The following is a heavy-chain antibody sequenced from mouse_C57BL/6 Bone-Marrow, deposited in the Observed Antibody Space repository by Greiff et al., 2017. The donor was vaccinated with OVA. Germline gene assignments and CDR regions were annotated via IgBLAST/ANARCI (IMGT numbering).Heavy chain of an antibody. D-gene: IGHD4-1*01. Sequence: QVQLQQSGAELVRPGASVTLSCKASGYTFTDYEMHWVKQTPVHGLEWIGAIYPETGGTAYNQKFKGKAILTADKSSSTAYMELRSLTSEDSAVYYCTRSGNWAWFAYWGQGTLVTVSA. CDR3: TRSGNWAWFAY. J-gene: IGHJ3*01. CDR2: IYPETGGT. CDR1: GYTFTDYE. V-gene: IGHV1-15*01.